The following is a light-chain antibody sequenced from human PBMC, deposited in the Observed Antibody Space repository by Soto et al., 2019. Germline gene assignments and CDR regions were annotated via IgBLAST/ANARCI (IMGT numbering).Light chain of an antibody. J-gene: IGKJ4*01. V-gene: IGKV1-5*03. CDR1: QSISSW. CDR3: QQYNTHST. CDR2: KAS. Sequence: DIQMTQSPSTLSASVGDRVTITCRASQSISSWLAWYQQKPGKAPKLLIYKASSLESRVSSRFSGSGSGTEFTLTISSLQPDDIATYYCQQYNTHSTFGGGTKVEIK.